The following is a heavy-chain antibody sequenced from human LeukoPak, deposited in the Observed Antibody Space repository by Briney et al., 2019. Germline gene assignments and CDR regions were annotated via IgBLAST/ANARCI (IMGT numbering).Heavy chain of an antibody. J-gene: IGHJ6*02. CDR1: GGTFSSYA. CDR2: IIPIFGIA. CDR3: ARLGCSSTGCYTDYYYYGMDV. D-gene: IGHD2-2*02. Sequence: SVKVSCKASGGTFSSYAISWVRQAPGQGLEWMGRIIPIFGIANYAQKFQGRVTITADKSTSTAYMELSSLRSEDTAVYYCARLGCSSTGCYTDYYYYGMDVWGQGTTVTVSS. V-gene: IGHV1-69*04.